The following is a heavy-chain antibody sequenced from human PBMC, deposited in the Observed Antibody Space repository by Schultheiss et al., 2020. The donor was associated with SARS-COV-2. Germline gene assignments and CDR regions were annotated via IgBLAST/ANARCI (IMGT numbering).Heavy chain of an antibody. D-gene: IGHD5-12*01. CDR1: GFTFGDYA. J-gene: IGHJ6*02. Sequence: GGSLRLSCTASGFTFGDYAMSWFRQAPGKGLEWVGFIRSKAYGGTTEYAASVKGRFTISRDDSKSIAYLQMNSLKTEDTAVYYCTRAPPYSGYDSYYYYGMDVWGQGTTVTVS. CDR2: IRSKAYGGTT. CDR3: TRAPPYSGYDSYYYYGMDV. V-gene: IGHV3-49*03.